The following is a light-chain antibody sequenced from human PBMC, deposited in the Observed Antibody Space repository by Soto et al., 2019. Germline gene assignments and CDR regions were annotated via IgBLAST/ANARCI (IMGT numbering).Light chain of an antibody. J-gene: IGKJ2*01. Sequence: EVVLTQSPGTLSLSPGERATLSCRASQSVSSTYLAWYQQKPGQAPRLLIFAASNRATGIPDRFSGSGSGTDFTLSVGRLEPEDSAVYYCQQYGNLYTFGQGTKLEIK. CDR1: QSVSSTY. V-gene: IGKV3-20*01. CDR2: AAS. CDR3: QQYGNLYT.